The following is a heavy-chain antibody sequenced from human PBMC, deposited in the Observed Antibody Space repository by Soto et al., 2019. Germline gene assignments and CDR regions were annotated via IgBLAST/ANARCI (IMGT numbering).Heavy chain of an antibody. D-gene: IGHD3-10*01. CDR3: ATHENGYYYGSPGNWFDP. CDR2: IYYSGST. CDR1: GGSISSSSYY. V-gene: IGHV4-39*01. Sequence: QLQLQESGPGLVKPSETLSLTCTVSGGSISSSSYYWGWIRQPPGKGLEWIGSIYYSGSTYYNPSPKSRLTLSVDTSKNQFSRKLSSVTAADTAVYYCATHENGYYYGSPGNWFDPWGQGTLVTVSS. J-gene: IGHJ5*02.